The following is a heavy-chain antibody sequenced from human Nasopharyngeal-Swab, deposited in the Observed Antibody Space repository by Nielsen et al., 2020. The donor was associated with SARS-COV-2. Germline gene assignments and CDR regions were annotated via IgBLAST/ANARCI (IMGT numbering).Heavy chain of an antibody. Sequence: SETLSLTCTVSGGSISSYYWSWIRQPPGKGLEWIGCIYYSGSTNYNPSLKRRVTISVDTSKNQFSLKLSSVTAADTAVHYCARESPAAGTAFDIWGQGTMVTVSS. CDR3: ARESPAAGTAFDI. V-gene: IGHV4-59*13. CDR2: IYYSGST. D-gene: IGHD6-13*01. CDR1: GGSISSYY. J-gene: IGHJ3*02.